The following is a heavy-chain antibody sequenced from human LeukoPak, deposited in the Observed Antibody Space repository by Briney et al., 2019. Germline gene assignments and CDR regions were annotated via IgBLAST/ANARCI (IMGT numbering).Heavy chain of an antibody. V-gene: IGHV4-59*01. CDR3: ARGRYYDILTGYYYYYGMDV. Sequence: PSETLSLTCTVSGGSISSYYWSWIRQPPGKGLEWIGDINYSGTTNYNPSLKSRVTISVDTSKNQVSLKLSSVTAADTAVYYCARGRYYDILTGYYYYYGMDVWGQGTTVTVSS. CDR2: INYSGTT. CDR1: GGSISSYY. J-gene: IGHJ6*02. D-gene: IGHD3-9*01.